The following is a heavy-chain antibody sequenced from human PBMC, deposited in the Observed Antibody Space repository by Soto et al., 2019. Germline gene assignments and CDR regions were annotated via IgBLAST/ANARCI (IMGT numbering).Heavy chain of an antibody. V-gene: IGHV5-10-1*01. D-gene: IGHD5-12*01. CDR1: GDSFTSYW. CDR2: IDPSDSYT. Sequence: ESLKISCQGSGDSFTSYWISWVRQMPGKGLEWMGRIDPSDSYTNYSPSFQGHVTISADKSISTAYLQWSSLKASDTAMYYCARCSVATMYADLDYWGQGTLVTVSS. J-gene: IGHJ4*02. CDR3: ARCSVATMYADLDY.